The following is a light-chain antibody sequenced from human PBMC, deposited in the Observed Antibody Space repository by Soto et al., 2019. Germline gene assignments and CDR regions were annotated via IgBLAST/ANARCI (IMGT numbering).Light chain of an antibody. CDR3: QQYENYWT. V-gene: IGKV1-5*01. CDR2: DAS. J-gene: IGKJ1*01. Sequence: DIQMTQSPSTLSASVGDRVTITCRASQSISSWLAWYHQKPGKATKLLIYDASNLESGVPSRFSGSGSGTEFALTISSLQPEDFGIYYCQQYENYWTFGQGTKVDIK. CDR1: QSISSW.